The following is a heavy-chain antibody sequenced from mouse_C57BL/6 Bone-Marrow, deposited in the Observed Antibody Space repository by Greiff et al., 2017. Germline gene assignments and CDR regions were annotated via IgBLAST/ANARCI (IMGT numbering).Heavy chain of an antibody. CDR3: ARSDDAGLYYYAMDY. CDR1: GYTFTDYN. V-gene: IGHV1-18*01. CDR2: INPNNGGT. D-gene: IGHD2-12*01. Sequence: EVKLVESGPELVKPGASVKIPCKASGYTFTDYNMDWVKQSHGKSLEWIGDINPNNGGTIYNQKFKGKATLTVDKSSSTAYMELRSLTSEDTAVYYCARSDDAGLYYYAMDYWGQGTSVTVSS. J-gene: IGHJ4*01.